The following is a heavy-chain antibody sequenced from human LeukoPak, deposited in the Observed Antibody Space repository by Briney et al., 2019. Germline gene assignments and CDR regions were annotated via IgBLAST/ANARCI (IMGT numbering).Heavy chain of an antibody. V-gene: IGHV3-48*01. CDR3: ARDVEQWLVRVYYFDY. CDR1: GFTLSSYS. CDR2: ISSGSTTI. J-gene: IGHJ4*02. D-gene: IGHD6-19*01. Sequence: PGGSVRLSCATSGFTLSSYSMNWVRQAPGKGLEWVSYISSGSTTIYYADSVKGRFTISRDNAKNSLCLQMNSLRAEDTAVYYCARDVEQWLVRVYYFDYWGQGTLVTVSS.